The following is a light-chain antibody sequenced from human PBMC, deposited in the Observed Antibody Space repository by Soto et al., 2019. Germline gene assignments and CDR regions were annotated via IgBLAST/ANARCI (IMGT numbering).Light chain of an antibody. V-gene: IGLV1-40*01. J-gene: IGLJ1*01. Sequence: QAVVTQSPSVSGAPGQRVTISCTGSSSNIGAGYDVHWYQQLPGTAPKLLIFANINRPSGGPDRFSGSKSGTSASLAITGLRAEDEADYYCQSYDSSLSGYVFGTGTKLTVL. CDR3: QSYDSSLSGYV. CDR2: ANI. CDR1: SSNIGAGYD.